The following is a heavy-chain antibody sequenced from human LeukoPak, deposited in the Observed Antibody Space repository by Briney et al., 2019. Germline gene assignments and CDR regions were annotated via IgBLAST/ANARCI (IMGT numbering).Heavy chain of an antibody. D-gene: IGHD3-22*01. CDR2: INSDGSST. CDR1: GFTFSSYW. J-gene: IGHJ5*02. V-gene: IGHV3-74*01. CDR3: ALMIVVVPWGFDP. Sequence: GGSLRLSCAASGFTFSSYWMHWVRQAPGKGLVWVSRINSDGSSTSYADSVKGRFTISRDDAKNTLYLQMNSLRAEDTAVYYCALMIVVVPWGFDPWGQGTLVTVSS.